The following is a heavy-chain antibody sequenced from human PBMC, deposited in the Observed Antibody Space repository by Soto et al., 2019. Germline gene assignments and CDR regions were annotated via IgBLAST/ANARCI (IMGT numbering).Heavy chain of an antibody. J-gene: IGHJ5*02. CDR2: IYYSGST. CDR3: ARDTGAAAGTLGWFDP. V-gene: IGHV4-31*03. Sequence: QVQLQESGPGLVKPSQTLSLTCTVSGGSISSGGYYWSWIRQHPGKGLEWIGYIYYSGSTYYNPSLKSRVTISVDTSKNQFSLKLSSVTVADTAVYYCARDTGAAAGTLGWFDPWGQGTLVTVSS. D-gene: IGHD6-13*01. CDR1: GGSISSGGYY.